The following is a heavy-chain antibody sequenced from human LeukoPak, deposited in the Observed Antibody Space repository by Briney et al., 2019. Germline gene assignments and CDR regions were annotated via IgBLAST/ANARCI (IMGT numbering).Heavy chain of an antibody. V-gene: IGHV3-48*02. D-gene: IGHD1-1*01. CDR1: GFSFSTYS. CDR3: ARDAATIGTYWYFDL. Sequence: PGGSLRLSCAASGFSFSTYSMNWVRQAPGKGLEWVSDISNSDDTIYYADSVKGRSTISRDNAKFSLFLQMNTLRDEDTAVYYCARDAATIGTYWYFDLWGRGTLVTVSS. CDR2: ISNSDDTI. J-gene: IGHJ2*01.